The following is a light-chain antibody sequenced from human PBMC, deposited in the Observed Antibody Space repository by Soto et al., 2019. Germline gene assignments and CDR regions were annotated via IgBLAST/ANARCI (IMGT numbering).Light chain of an antibody. Sequence: EIVLTQPPGTLSLSPGERATLSCRASQSVSSSYLAWYQQKPGQAPRLLIYDTSVWATGIPARFSGSGSGTDFTLTISGLEPEDFAVYYCQQYTNWPPNTFGQGTRLEIK. J-gene: IGKJ5*01. V-gene: IGKV3-20*01. CDR2: DTS. CDR1: QSVSSSY. CDR3: QQYTNWPPNT.